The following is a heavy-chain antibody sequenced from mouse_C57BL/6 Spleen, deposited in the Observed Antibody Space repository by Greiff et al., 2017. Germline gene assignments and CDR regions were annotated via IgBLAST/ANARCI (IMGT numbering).Heavy chain of an antibody. J-gene: IGHJ2*01. Sequence: QVQLQQPGAELVKPGASVKLSCKASGYTFTSYWMHWVKQRPGQGLEWIGMIHPNSGSTNYNEKFKSKATLTVDKSSSTAYMQLSSLTSEDSAVYYCARPGDYDCFDYWGQGTTLTVSS. CDR1: GYTFTSYW. CDR2: IHPNSGST. CDR3: ARPGDYDCFDY. V-gene: IGHV1-64*01. D-gene: IGHD2-4*01.